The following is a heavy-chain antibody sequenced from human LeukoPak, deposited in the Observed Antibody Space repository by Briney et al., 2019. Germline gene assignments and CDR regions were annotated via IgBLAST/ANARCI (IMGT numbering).Heavy chain of an antibody. Sequence: GGSQRLSCAASGLAFSSYAMNWVRQPPGKGLEWVSTISVASITFYADSVKGRFTISRDNSRNTVYLQMTSLRADDTAVYYCADYGVSGVRNNFYWGQGTLVTVSS. D-gene: IGHD3-3*01. J-gene: IGHJ4*02. CDR3: ADYGVSGVRNNFY. CDR1: GLAFSSYA. CDR2: ISVASIT. V-gene: IGHV3-23*01.